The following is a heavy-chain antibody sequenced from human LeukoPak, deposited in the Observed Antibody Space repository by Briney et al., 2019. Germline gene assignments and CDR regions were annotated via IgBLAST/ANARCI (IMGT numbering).Heavy chain of an antibody. Sequence: SETLSLTCTVSGGSISSYYWSWIRQPPGEGLEWIGYIYYSGSTNYNPSLKSRVTISVDTSKNQFSLKLSSVTAADTAVYYCARHGYYDSSGYYIWHFDYWGQGTLVTVSS. D-gene: IGHD3-22*01. V-gene: IGHV4-59*08. CDR3: ARHGYYDSSGYYIWHFDY. CDR1: GGSISSYY. CDR2: IYYSGST. J-gene: IGHJ4*02.